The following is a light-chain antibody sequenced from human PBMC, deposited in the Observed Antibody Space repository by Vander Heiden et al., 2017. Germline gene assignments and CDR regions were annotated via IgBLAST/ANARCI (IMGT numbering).Light chain of an antibody. V-gene: IGKV4-1*01. Sequence: DIVMTQSPDSLSVSLGERATSNCKSSQSVLSSSNNKNYLPWYQQKPGQPPKLLIYWASTRDSGVPARFSGSGSGTDFTLTISSLQAEDVAVYYCQQCYSTPYTFGQGTKLEIK. CDR3: QQCYSTPYT. J-gene: IGKJ2*01. CDR2: WAS. CDR1: QSVLSSSNNKNY.